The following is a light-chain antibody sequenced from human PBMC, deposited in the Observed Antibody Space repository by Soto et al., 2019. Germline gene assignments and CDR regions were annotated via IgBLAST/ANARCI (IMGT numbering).Light chain of an antibody. CDR2: EVS. CDR1: SSDVGGYNS. Sequence: QSALTQPPSASGSPGQSVTISCTGTSSDVGGYNSVSWYQQHPGKAPKLMIYEVSQRPSGVPVRFSGSKSGNTASLTVSGLQAEDEADYYCSSFAGSDNVRFGGGTKVTVL. J-gene: IGLJ2*01. CDR3: SSFAGSDNVR. V-gene: IGLV2-8*01.